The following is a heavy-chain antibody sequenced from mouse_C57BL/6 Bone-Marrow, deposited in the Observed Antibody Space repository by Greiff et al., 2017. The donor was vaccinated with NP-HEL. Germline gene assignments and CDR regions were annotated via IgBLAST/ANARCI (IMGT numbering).Heavy chain of an antibody. V-gene: IGHV1-26*01. D-gene: IGHD1-1*01. CDR1: GYTFTDYY. Sequence: EVKLQQSGPELVKPGASVKISCKASGYTFTDYYMNWVKQSHGKSLEWIGDINPNNGGTSYNQKFKGKATLTVDKSSSTAYMELRSLTSEDSAVYYCARRGDYYYVSWCAYWGQGTLVTVSA. CDR2: INPNNGGT. CDR3: ARRGDYYYVSWCAY. J-gene: IGHJ3*01.